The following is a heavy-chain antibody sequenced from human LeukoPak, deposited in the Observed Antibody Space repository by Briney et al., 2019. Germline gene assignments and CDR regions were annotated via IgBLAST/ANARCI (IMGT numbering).Heavy chain of an antibody. CDR1: GGSFSGYY. Sequence: SETLSLTCAVYGGSFSGYYWSWIRQPPGKGLEWIGEINHSGSTNYNPSLKSRVTISVDTSKNQFSLKLSSVTAADTAVCYCARESSGWYKDWFDPWGQGTLVTVSS. CDR2: INHSGST. J-gene: IGHJ5*02. D-gene: IGHD6-19*01. CDR3: ARESSGWYKDWFDP. V-gene: IGHV4-34*01.